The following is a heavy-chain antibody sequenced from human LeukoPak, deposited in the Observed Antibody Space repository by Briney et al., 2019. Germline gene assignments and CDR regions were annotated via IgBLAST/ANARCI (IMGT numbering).Heavy chain of an antibody. J-gene: IGHJ4*02. D-gene: IGHD2-15*01. V-gene: IGHV4-59*08. CDR1: GGSISSYY. CDR2: IYYSGST. CDR3: ARRGRIPYFDY. Sequence: SETLSLTCTVSGGSISSYYWSWIRQPPGKGLEWIGYIYYSGSTNYNPSLKSRVTISVDTSKNQFSLKLSSVTAADTAVYYCARRGRIPYFDYWGQGTLVTVSS.